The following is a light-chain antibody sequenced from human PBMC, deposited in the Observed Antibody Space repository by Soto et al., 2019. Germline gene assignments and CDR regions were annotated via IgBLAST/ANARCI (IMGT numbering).Light chain of an antibody. V-gene: IGKV3-20*01. Sequence: EIVLTQSPGTLSLSPGERATLSCRASQSVSSSYLAWYQQKPGQAPRLLIYGASSRATGITDRFSGSGSGTDFTLTISRLEPEDFAVYFCQQYSSSPKAFGQGTKLEIK. J-gene: IGKJ2*01. CDR3: QQYSSSPKA. CDR2: GAS. CDR1: QSVSSSY.